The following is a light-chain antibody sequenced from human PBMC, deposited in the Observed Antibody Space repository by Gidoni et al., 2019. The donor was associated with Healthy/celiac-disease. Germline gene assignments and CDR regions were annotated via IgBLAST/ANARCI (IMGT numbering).Light chain of an antibody. CDR2: AAS. J-gene: IGKJ4*01. V-gene: IGKV1-39*01. CDR3: QQSYSTPLT. CDR1: QSISSY. Sequence: DIQMTQSPSSLSASVGDRVTITCRASQSISSYLNWYQQKPGKAPKLLIYAASSLQSGVPARFSGRGSGTDFPLTLSSLQPEDFATYYCQQSYSTPLTFGGGTKVEIK.